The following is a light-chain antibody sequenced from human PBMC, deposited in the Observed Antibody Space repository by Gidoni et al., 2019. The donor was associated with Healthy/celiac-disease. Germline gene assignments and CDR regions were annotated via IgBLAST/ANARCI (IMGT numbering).Light chain of an antibody. Sequence: DIQMTQSPSSLSASVGDRVTITCRASQSISSYLNWYQQKPGKAPKLLIYAASSLQSGVPSRFSGSGSVTDSTLTISSLQPEDFATYYCQQSYSTPRTFGQGTKVEIK. V-gene: IGKV1-39*01. CDR1: QSISSY. J-gene: IGKJ1*01. CDR2: AAS. CDR3: QQSYSTPRT.